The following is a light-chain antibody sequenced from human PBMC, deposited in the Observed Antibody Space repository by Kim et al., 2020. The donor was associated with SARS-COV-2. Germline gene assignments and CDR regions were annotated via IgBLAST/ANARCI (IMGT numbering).Light chain of an antibody. CDR1: QNVLHSSNNKNY. Sequence: ATINYKSSQNVLHSSNNKNYLSWFQQKPGQPPKLLLYWASTRESGVPDRFSGSGSGTDFTLTINNLQAEDVAVYYCQQYYRTPPAFGQGTKVDIK. J-gene: IGKJ1*01. CDR3: QQYYRTPPA. V-gene: IGKV4-1*01. CDR2: WAS.